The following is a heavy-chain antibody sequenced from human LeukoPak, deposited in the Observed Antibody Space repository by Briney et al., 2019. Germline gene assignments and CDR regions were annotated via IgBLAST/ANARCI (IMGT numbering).Heavy chain of an antibody. D-gene: IGHD3-16*01. J-gene: IGHJ4*02. Sequence: PSETLSLTCAVYGGSFSGYYWSWIRQPPGKGLEWIGEINHSGSTNYNPSLKSRVTISVDTSKNQFSLKLSSVTAADTAVYYCARGLAPYGYWGQGTLVTVSS. CDR3: ARGLAPYGY. CDR2: INHSGST. V-gene: IGHV4-34*01. CDR1: GGSFSGYY.